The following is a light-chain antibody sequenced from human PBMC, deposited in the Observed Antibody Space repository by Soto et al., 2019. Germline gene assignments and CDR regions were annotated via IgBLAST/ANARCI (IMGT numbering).Light chain of an antibody. CDR3: ASWDDSLNGWV. Sequence: QSVLTQSPSASGTPGQRVAISCSGADSNIGGNAVNWYHHRPGTAPQLLIYSNSQRPSGVPDRFSCSKSGTSASLVISGLQSEDEADYYCASWDDSLNGWVFGGGTQLTVL. CDR1: DSNIGGNA. J-gene: IGLJ3*02. V-gene: IGLV1-44*01. CDR2: SNS.